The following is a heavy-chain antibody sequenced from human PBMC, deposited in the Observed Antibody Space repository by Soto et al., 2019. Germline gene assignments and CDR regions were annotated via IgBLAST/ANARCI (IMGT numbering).Heavy chain of an antibody. CDR1: GGSISSGGYY. V-gene: IGHV4-31*03. J-gene: IGHJ4*02. CDR3: ARERLGGGGRFDY. Sequence: QVQLQESGPGLVKPSQTLSLTCTVSGGSISSGGYYWSWIRQHPGKGLEWIGYIYYSGSTYYNPSLKSRVTISVDTSKNQFSRKLSSVTAAGTAVYYCARERLGGGGRFDYWGQGTLVTVSS. CDR2: IYYSGST. D-gene: IGHD3-10*01.